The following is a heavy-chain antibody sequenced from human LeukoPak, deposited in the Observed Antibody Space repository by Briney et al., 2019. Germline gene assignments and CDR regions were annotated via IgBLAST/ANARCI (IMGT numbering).Heavy chain of an antibody. CDR2: IIPIFGTA. CDR1: GVTFSSYV. Sequence: SVKVSSKASGVTFSSYVISWVRQAPGQGLEWMGGIIPIFGTAKYAQKFQGRITITADESTSTAYMELSSLRYEDTAVYYCARDRRMRTMITGYFDYWGQGTLVTVSS. CDR3: ARDRRMRTMITGYFDY. D-gene: IGHD3-22*01. J-gene: IGHJ4*02. V-gene: IGHV1-69*13.